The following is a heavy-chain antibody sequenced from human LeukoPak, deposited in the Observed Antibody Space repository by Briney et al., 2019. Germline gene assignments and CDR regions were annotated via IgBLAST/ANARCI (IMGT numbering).Heavy chain of an antibody. J-gene: IGHJ4*02. CDR2: LRGNGDT. V-gene: IGHV3-23*01. Sequence: GGSLTLSCAASGFIFSSYAMSWVREAPARRLEWVSSLRGNGDTFYADSVKGRFTLSRDESRNTVYLHLNELRVEDTAVYYCAKASWVSTADAVLWGQGTVVTVSS. CDR3: AKASWVSTADAVL. CDR1: GFIFSSYA. D-gene: IGHD3-16*01.